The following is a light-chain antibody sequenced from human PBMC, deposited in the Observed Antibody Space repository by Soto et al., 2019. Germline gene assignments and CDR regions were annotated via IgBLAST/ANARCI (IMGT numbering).Light chain of an antibody. CDR3: QQRSNWPPIT. J-gene: IGKJ5*01. CDR2: GAS. V-gene: IGKV3D-20*02. CDR1: QSVSSNF. Sequence: EIVLTQSPGTLSLSPGERTTLSCRASQSVSSNFLDWYQQKPGQAPRLLIYGASSRATGIPDRFSGSGSGTDFTLTISSLEPEDFAVYYCQQRSNWPPITFGQGTRLEI.